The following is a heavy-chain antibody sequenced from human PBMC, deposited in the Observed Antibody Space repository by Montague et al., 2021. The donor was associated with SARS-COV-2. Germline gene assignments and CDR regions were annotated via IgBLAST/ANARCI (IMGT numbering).Heavy chain of an antibody. CDR3: ERAGREPLVRLSGMDV. CDR1: GGSISSNCYY. Sequence: SETLSLTYTVSGGSISSNCYYWVRLRPGTGMGLMGFGCNNYSGSYYPYPTRQGRVTITADTSKNHFSLRPSTVTAAAMAEFYCERAGREPLVRLSGMDVWGQGTPVTVSS. CDR2: NNYSGSY. J-gene: IGHJ6*02. D-gene: IGHD6-13*01. V-gene: IGHV4-39*02.